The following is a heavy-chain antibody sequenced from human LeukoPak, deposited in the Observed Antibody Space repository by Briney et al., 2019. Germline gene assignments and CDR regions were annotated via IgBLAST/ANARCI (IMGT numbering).Heavy chain of an antibody. Sequence: ASVKVSCKASGYSFTAFYIHWVRPAPGQGLERMGWIHPRSGETNNAYKFRGRVTMTRDTSLSTAYMDLGSLGSDDTAVYYCARDGEYGTGSYYRGCFDYWGQGILVTVSS. CDR1: GYSFTAFY. V-gene: IGHV1-2*02. CDR3: ARDGEYGTGSYYRGCFDY. D-gene: IGHD3-10*01. CDR2: IHPRSGET. J-gene: IGHJ4*02.